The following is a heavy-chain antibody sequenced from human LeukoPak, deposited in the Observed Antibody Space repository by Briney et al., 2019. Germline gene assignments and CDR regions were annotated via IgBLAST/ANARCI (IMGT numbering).Heavy chain of an antibody. Sequence: PGGSLRLSCAASGFTFSDYYMSWIRQAPGKGLEWVSYISGSSSYTKYADSVKGRFTISRDNAKNSLYLQMNSLRAEDTAVYFCARIQAAAPGAFDVWGRGTVVTFSS. CDR1: GFTFSDYY. CDR2: ISGSSSYT. D-gene: IGHD6-13*01. V-gene: IGHV3-11*06. J-gene: IGHJ3*01. CDR3: ARIQAAAPGAFDV.